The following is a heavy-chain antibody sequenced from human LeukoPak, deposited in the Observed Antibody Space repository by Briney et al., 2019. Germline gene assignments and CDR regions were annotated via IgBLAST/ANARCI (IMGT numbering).Heavy chain of an antibody. V-gene: IGHV4-59*01. CDR3: ARASGEGFRFDP. J-gene: IGHJ5*02. Sequence: PSETLSLACTVSGGSISSYYWSWIRQPPGKGLEWIGYIYYSGSTNYNPSLKSRVTISVDTSKNQFSLKLSSVTAADTAVYYCARASGEGFRFDPWGQGTLVTVSS. CDR2: IYYSGST. CDR1: GGSISSYY. D-gene: IGHD4-17*01.